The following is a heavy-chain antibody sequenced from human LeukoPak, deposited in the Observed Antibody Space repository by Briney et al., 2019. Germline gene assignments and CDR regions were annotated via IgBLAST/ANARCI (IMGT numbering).Heavy chain of an antibody. D-gene: IGHD5-24*01. J-gene: IGHJ4*02. CDR1: GFTFSSYW. Sequence: GGSLRLSCAASGFTFSSYWMSWVRQAPGKGLEWVANIKQDGSEKYYVDSVKGRFTISRDNAKNSLYLQMNSLRAEDTAVYYCASGRDGYTPYYFDYWGQGTLVTVSS. CDR2: IKQDGSEK. CDR3: ASGRDGYTPYYFDY. V-gene: IGHV3-7*01.